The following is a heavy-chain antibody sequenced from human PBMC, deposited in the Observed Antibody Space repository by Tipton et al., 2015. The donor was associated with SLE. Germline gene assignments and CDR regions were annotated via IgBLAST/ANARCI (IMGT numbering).Heavy chain of an antibody. CDR3: ARGDGYSGGWYFDL. D-gene: IGHD5-24*01. CDR2: IYYSGST. J-gene: IGHJ2*01. Sequence: TLSLTCTVSGGSISSSSYYWGWIRQPPGKGLEWIGSIYYSGSTYYNPSLKSRVTISVDTSKNQFSLKVSSVTAADTALYYCARGDGYSGGWYFDLWGRGTLVTVSS. CDR1: GGSISSSSYY. V-gene: IGHV4-39*07.